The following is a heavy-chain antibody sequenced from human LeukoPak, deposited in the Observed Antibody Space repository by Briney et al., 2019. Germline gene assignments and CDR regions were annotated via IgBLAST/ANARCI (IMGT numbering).Heavy chain of an antibody. V-gene: IGHV1-2*02. J-gene: IGHJ4*02. CDR1: GYTFTGYY. Sequence: ASVKVSCKASGYTFTGYYMHWVRQAPGQGLEWMGWLNPNSGGTNYAQKFQGRVTMTRDTSISTAYMELSRLRSDDTAVYYCASLSGSYSYYFDYWGQGTLVTVSS. CDR3: ASLSGSYSYYFDY. D-gene: IGHD1-26*01. CDR2: LNPNSGGT.